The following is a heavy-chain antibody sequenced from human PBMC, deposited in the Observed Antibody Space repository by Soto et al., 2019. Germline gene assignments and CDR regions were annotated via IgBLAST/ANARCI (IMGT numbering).Heavy chain of an antibody. CDR2: ISGSGGST. D-gene: IGHD6-19*01. CDR1: GFTFSSYA. Sequence: EVQLVESGGGLVQPGGSLRLSCAASGFTFSSYATSWVRQAPRKGLEWVSAISGSGGSTYYADSVKGRFTISRDNSKNTLYLQMNSPRAEDTAVYYCEKTPGSGWYSQLQHWGQGTLVTVSS. J-gene: IGHJ1*01. V-gene: IGHV3-23*04. CDR3: EKTPGSGWYSQLQH.